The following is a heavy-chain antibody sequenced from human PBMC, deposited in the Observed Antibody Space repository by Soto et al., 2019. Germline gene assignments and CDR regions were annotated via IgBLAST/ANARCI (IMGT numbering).Heavy chain of an antibody. V-gene: IGHV3-33*01. CDR3: ARDRSYYYGMDV. CDR1: GFTFSSYG. CDR2: IWYDGSNK. D-gene: IGHD2-15*01. J-gene: IGHJ6*02. Sequence: QVQLVESGGGVVQPGRSLRLSCAASGFTFSSYGMHWVRQAPGKGLEWVAVIWYDGSNKYYADSVKSRFTISRDNSKNTLYLQMNSLRAEDTAVYYCARDRSYYYGMDVWGQGTTVTVSS.